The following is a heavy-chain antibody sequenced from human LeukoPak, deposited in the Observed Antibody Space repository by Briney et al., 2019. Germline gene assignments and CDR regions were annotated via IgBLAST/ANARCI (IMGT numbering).Heavy chain of an antibody. J-gene: IGHJ3*02. Sequence: SETLSLTCTVSGVSISSFYWSWIRQPAGKGLEWIGRIYTSGSTNYNPSLKSRVTMSVDTSKNQSSLKLSSVTAADTAVYYCARDRPDYYDSSEGGYNAFDIWGQGTMVTVSS. V-gene: IGHV4-4*07. CDR1: GVSISSFY. D-gene: IGHD3-22*01. CDR3: ARDRPDYYDSSEGGYNAFDI. CDR2: IYTSGST.